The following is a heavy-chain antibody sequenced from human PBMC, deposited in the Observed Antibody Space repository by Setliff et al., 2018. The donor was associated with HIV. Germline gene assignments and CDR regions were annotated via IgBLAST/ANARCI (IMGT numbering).Heavy chain of an antibody. D-gene: IGHD6-19*01. J-gene: IGHJ4*02. CDR3: ARKTIRSGHPSEAGFDF. Sequence: SETLSLTCTVSAYSIRNGYYWGWIRQSPGKGLEWIGTLYYDGNTYYNTSLNSRVTMSVDTSKNQSSLNLNSVTAADTAVYYCARKTIRSGHPSEAGFDFWGQGALVTVSS. CDR1: AYSIRNGYY. CDR2: LYYDGNT. V-gene: IGHV4-38-2*02.